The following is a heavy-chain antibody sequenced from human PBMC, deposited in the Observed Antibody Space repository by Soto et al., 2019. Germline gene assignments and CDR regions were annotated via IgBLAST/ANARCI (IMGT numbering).Heavy chain of an antibody. CDR2: ISTYNGNT. Sequence: QVQLVQSGGEVKKPGASVKVSCKASGYRFTRYGINWVRQAPGQGLEWMGWISTYNGNTHYAQKFQDRVTMTTDTSTNTAYLEVRSLKSDDTAVYYCARDEEDANLMIVVLPGDYWGQGTLVSVSS. CDR1: GYRFTRYG. D-gene: IGHD2-21*01. CDR3: ARDEEDANLMIVVLPGDY. V-gene: IGHV1-18*01. J-gene: IGHJ4*02.